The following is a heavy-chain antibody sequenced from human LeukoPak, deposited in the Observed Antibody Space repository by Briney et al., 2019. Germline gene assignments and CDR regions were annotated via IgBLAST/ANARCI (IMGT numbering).Heavy chain of an antibody. J-gene: IGHJ6*02. CDR2: ISAYNGNT. CDR3: AREKGVYCTNGVCYAYYYGMDV. CDR1: GYTFTSYG. V-gene: IGHV1-18*01. Sequence: ASVKVSCKASGYTFTSYGISWVRQAPGQGLEWMGWISAYNGNTNYAQKLQGRGTMTTDTSTSTAYMELRSLRSDDTAVYYCAREKGVYCTNGVCYAYYYGMDVWGQGTTVTVSS. D-gene: IGHD2-8*01.